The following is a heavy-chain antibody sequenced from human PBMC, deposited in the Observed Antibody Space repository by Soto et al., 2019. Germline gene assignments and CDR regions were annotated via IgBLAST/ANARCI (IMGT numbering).Heavy chain of an antibody. CDR2: INPNSGGT. CDR3: ARSYYYGSGSYYNHYDY. D-gene: IGHD3-10*01. V-gene: IGHV1-2*02. Sequence: ASVKVSCKASGYTFTGYYMHWVRQAPGQGLEWMGWINPNSGGTNYAQKFQGRVTMTRDTSISTAYMELSRLRSDDTAAYYCARSYYYGSGSYYNHYDYWGQGTLVTVSS. CDR1: GYTFTGYY. J-gene: IGHJ4*02.